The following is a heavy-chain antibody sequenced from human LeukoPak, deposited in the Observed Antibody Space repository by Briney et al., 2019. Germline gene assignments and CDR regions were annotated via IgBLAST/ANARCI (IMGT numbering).Heavy chain of an antibody. Sequence: GGSLRLSCVASGFTFSSHAMSWVRQAPGKGLEWVSTVGTGFDTYYTDSVKGRFTISRDNSKNTLYLQMNSLRAEDTAVYYCAKAPARLAVAGRNWYFDLWGRGTLVTVSS. CDR1: GFTFSSHA. J-gene: IGHJ2*01. D-gene: IGHD6-19*01. CDR2: VGTGFDT. CDR3: AKAPARLAVAGRNWYFDL. V-gene: IGHV3-23*01.